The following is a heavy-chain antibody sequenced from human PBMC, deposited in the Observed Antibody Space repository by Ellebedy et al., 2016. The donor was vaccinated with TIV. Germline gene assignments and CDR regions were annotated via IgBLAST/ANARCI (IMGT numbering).Heavy chain of an antibody. CDR1: GYTFAGSY. D-gene: IGHD3-22*01. CDR2: IHPNSGDT. V-gene: IGHV1-2*04. Sequence: ASVKVSXKASGYTFAGSYIHWVRQAPGQGLEWMGWIHPNSGDTNYAQKFQGWVTMTRDTSINTAYMELSRLTSDGTAVYYCARHYSDTSAYYPFDYWGQGTLVTVSS. CDR3: ARHYSDTSAYYPFDY. J-gene: IGHJ4*02.